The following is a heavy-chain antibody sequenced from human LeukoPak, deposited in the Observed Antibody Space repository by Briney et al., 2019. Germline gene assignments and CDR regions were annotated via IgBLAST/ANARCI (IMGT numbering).Heavy chain of an antibody. CDR2: IYPGDSDT. CDR3: ARLNEGYCSGGSCYRGLFDY. Sequence: GESLKISCKGSGYSFTSYWIGWVRQMPGKGLEWMGMIYPGDSDTRYSPSFQGQVTISADKSISTAYLQWSSLKASDTAMYYCARLNEGYCSGGSCYRGLFDYWGQGTLVTVSS. V-gene: IGHV5-51*01. D-gene: IGHD2-15*01. J-gene: IGHJ4*02. CDR1: GYSFTSYW.